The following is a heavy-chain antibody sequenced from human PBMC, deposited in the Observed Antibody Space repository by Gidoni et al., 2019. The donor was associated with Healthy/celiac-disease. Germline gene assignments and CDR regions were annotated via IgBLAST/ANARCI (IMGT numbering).Heavy chain of an antibody. CDR2: ISYDGSNK. CDR3: AREFRSTIFGVLEYYYYMDV. V-gene: IGHV3-30-3*01. Sequence: QVQLVESGGGVVQPGRSLSLPCSASGFPFMNSACHWVRQAPGKGLEWVAVISYDGSNKYYADSVKGRFTISRDNSKNTLYLQMNSLRAEDTAVYYCAREFRSTIFGVLEYYYYMDVWGKGTTVTVSS. D-gene: IGHD3-3*01. J-gene: IGHJ6*03. CDR1: GFPFMNSA.